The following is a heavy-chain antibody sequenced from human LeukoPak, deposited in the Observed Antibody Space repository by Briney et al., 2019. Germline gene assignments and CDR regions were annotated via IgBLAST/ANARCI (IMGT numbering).Heavy chain of an antibody. Sequence: GGSLSLSCAASGFTFSSYAMSWVRQAPGKGLEWVSAISGSGGSTYSADSVKGRFTISRDNSKNTLYLQMNSLTAEDTAVYYCAKDLYSSGWYYFDYWGQGTLVTVSS. CDR2: ISGSGGST. CDR3: AKDLYSSGWYYFDY. J-gene: IGHJ4*02. D-gene: IGHD6-19*01. V-gene: IGHV3-23*01. CDR1: GFTFSSYA.